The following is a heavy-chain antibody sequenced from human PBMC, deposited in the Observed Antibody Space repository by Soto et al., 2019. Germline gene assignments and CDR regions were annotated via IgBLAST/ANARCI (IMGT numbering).Heavy chain of an antibody. Sequence: PGGSLRLSCEAAGFTFSSHAMHWVRQAPGKGLEWVAVISYDGSNKYYADSVKGRFIISRDNSKNTLYLQMDSLRVDDTAVYYCARAEFIFDYWGQGTLVTVSS. CDR2: ISYDGSNK. V-gene: IGHV3-30-3*01. CDR3: ARAEFIFDY. CDR1: GFTFSSHA. J-gene: IGHJ4*02.